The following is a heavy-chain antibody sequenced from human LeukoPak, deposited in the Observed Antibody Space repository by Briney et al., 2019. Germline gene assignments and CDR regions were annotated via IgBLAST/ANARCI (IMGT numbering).Heavy chain of an antibody. CDR2: INHSGST. D-gene: IGHD3-22*01. V-gene: IGHV4-34*01. J-gene: IGHJ4*02. CDR1: GGSFSGYY. Sequence: SETLSLTCAVYGGSFSGYYWSWIRQLPGKGLEWIGEINHSGSTNYNPSLKSRVTISVDTSKNQFSLKLSSVTAADTAVYYCARGYYDSSGYPSYYFDYWGQGTLVTVSS. CDR3: ARGYYDSSGYPSYYFDY.